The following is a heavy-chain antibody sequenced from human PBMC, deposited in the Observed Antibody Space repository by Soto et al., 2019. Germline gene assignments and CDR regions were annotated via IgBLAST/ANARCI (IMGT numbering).Heavy chain of an antibody. CDR1: CYSISSGHS. V-gene: IGHV4-38-2*01. Sequence: SSETLSLTCAVSCYSISSGHSWGCIRQPPGKGLEWIGSIFHTGSTYYNPSLKSRVTLSVDTSKNQFSLKLSSVTAADTAVYFCATLPRLDGMDVWGQGTTVTVYS. D-gene: IGHD6-25*01. J-gene: IGHJ6*02. CDR3: ATLPRLDGMDV. CDR2: IFHTGST.